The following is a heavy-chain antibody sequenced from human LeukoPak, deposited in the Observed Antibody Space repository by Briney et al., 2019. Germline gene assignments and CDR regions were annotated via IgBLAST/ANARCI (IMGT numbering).Heavy chain of an antibody. D-gene: IGHD3-22*01. CDR3: ARGAYGDSSGYFYYYIDV. V-gene: IGHV1-18*04. CDR2: ISPYNGNT. CDR1: GYTFTGYY. J-gene: IGHJ6*03. Sequence: GASVKVSCKASGYTFTGYYMHWVRQAPGQGLEWMGWISPYNGNTNYAQKVQGRVTMTKDTSTSTAYMEVKSLRSDDTAVYYCARGAYGDSSGYFYYYIDVWGKGTTVTISS.